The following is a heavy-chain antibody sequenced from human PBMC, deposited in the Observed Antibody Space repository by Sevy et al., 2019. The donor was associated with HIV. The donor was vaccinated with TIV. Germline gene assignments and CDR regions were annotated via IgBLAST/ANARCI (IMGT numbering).Heavy chain of an antibody. CDR2: IYGSGGVT. Sequence: GGSLRLSCAASGFTFSSYAMNWVRQAPGKGLEWVSTIYGSGGVTYYADSVKGRFTISRDKSKNTLYLQMNSLRAEDTAVYYCAGGRYDSSGSFAAFDIWGQGTMVTVSS. CDR3: AGGRYDSSGSFAAFDI. J-gene: IGHJ3*02. D-gene: IGHD3-22*01. V-gene: IGHV3-23*01. CDR1: GFTFSSYA.